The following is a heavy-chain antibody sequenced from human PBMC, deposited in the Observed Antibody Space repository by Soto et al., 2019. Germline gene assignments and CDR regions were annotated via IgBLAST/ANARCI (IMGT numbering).Heavy chain of an antibody. D-gene: IGHD1-26*01. CDR1: GFTFSSYA. CDR3: ARPVQWELLRPNYYYYYGMDV. CDR2: ISYDGSNK. Sequence: LRLSCAASGFTFSSYAMHWVRQAPGKGLGWVAVISYDGSNKYYADSVKGRFTISRDNSKNTLYLQMNSLRAEDTAVYYCARPVQWELLRPNYYYYYGMDVWGQGTTVTVSS. J-gene: IGHJ6*02. V-gene: IGHV3-30-3*01.